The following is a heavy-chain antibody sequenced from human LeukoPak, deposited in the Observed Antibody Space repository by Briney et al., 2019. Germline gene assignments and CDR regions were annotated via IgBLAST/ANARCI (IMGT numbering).Heavy chain of an antibody. CDR2: IKSEPNGGTT. CDR1: GFTFSNAW. V-gene: IGHV3-15*01. J-gene: IGHJ4*02. CDR3: STGGYYVDY. Sequence: PGGSLRLSCAGSGFTFSNAWAKCVRQAPGKGLEWVGRIKSEPNGGTTDYAAPVKGRFSISRDDSRNTVYLQINSLETEDTAVYYCSTGGYYVDYWGLGTLVTVSS.